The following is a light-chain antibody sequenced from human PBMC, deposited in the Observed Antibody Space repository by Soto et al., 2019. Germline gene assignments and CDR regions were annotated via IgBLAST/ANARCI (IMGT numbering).Light chain of an antibody. J-gene: IGKJ1*01. Sequence: ILLTQSPSSLSVSLGERATVTCRASENITNYLAWYQQKVGQAPKLLIYDASTLHSGVPSRFSGSGSGTDFTLTISSLQPEDVATYYCQQYNSAPRTFGQGTKVDIK. V-gene: IGKV1-9*01. CDR2: DAS. CDR3: QQYNSAPRT. CDR1: ENITNY.